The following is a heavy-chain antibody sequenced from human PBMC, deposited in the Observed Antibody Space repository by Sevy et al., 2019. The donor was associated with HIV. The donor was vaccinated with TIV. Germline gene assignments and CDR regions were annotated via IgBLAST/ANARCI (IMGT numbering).Heavy chain of an antibody. CDR3: ARAPPLDSSSSHLGNYFDY. V-gene: IGHV4-34*01. CDR1: GGSFSGYN. CDR2: INHSGST. Sequence: SETLSLTCAVYGGSFSGYNWSWIRQPPGKGLEWIGEINHSGSTNYNPPLKSRVTISVDTSKNQFSLKLSSVTAADTAVYYCARAPPLDSSSSHLGNYFDYWGQGTLVTVSS. D-gene: IGHD6-6*01. J-gene: IGHJ4*02.